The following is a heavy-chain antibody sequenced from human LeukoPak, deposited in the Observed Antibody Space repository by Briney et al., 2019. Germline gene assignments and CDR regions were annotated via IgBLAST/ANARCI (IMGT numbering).Heavy chain of an antibody. CDR2: ISSSGSTI. D-gene: IGHD3-22*01. CDR3: ARASYYYDSSGYLSDAFDI. Sequence: PGGSLRLSCAASGFTFSSYETNWVRQAPGKGLEWVSYISSSGSTIYYADSVKGRFTISRDNAKNSLYLQMNSLRAADTAVYYCARASYYYDSSGYLSDAFDIWGQGTMVTVSS. V-gene: IGHV3-48*03. J-gene: IGHJ3*02. CDR1: GFTFSSYE.